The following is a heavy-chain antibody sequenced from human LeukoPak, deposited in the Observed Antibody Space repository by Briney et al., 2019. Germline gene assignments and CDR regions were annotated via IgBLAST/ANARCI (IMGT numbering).Heavy chain of an antibody. Sequence: SETLSLTCTVSGGSISSYYWSWIRQPPGKGLEWIGYIYYSGSTNYNPSLKSRVTIPVDTSKNQFSLKLSSVTAADTAVYYCARLVYSSSSVSFDYWGQGTLVTVSS. J-gene: IGHJ4*02. D-gene: IGHD6-6*01. V-gene: IGHV4-59*08. CDR1: GGSISSYY. CDR3: ARLVYSSSSVSFDY. CDR2: IYYSGST.